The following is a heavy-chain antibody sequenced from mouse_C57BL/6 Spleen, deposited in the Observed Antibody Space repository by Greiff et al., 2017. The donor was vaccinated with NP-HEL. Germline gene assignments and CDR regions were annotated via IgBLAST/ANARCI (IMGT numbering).Heavy chain of an antibody. V-gene: IGHV8-8*01. Sequence: QVTLNVSGPGILQPSQTLSLTCSFSGFSLSTFGMGVGWIRQPSGKGLEWLAHIWWDDDQYSTPALKSRLTISKDTSKNQVFLKIANVDTADTATYYCARSYYGSSEDYAMDYWGQGTSVTVSS. J-gene: IGHJ4*01. D-gene: IGHD1-1*01. CDR2: IWWDDDQ. CDR3: ARSYYGSSEDYAMDY. CDR1: GFSLSTFGMG.